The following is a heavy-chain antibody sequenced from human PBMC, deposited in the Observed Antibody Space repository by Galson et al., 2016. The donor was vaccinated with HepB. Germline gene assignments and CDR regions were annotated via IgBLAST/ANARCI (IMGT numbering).Heavy chain of an antibody. CDR2: INAGNGNT. CDR1: GYIFTSYA. J-gene: IGHJ1*01. D-gene: IGHD3-3*01. Sequence: VSCKASGYIFTSYAIHWVRQAPGQGLEWMGWINAGNGNTKYSQKIQGRVTITRDTTASTAYMELSSLTSEDTAVYFCARGVFASGYYRFQHWGQGTLVTVSS. CDR3: ARGVFASGYYRFQH. V-gene: IGHV1-3*01.